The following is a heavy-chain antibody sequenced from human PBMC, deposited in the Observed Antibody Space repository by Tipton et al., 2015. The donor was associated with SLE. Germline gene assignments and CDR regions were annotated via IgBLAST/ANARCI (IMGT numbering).Heavy chain of an antibody. CDR1: GASIRSQY. CDR3: ARLTPWGYDY. J-gene: IGHJ4*02. D-gene: IGHD7-27*01. V-gene: IGHV4-59*11. CDR2: IYHSGYSST. Sequence: TLSLTCSVAGASIRSQYWGWIRQPPGKGLEWIGYIYHSGYSSTNYNPSLKSRVTISVDTSKNQFSLKLSSVTAADTAVYYCARLTPWGYDYWGPGMLVTVSS.